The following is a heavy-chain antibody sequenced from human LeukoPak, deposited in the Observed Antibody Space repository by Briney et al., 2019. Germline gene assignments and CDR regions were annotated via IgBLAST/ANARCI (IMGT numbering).Heavy chain of an antibody. CDR2: IIPIFGTA. CDR3: ARDFYGSGREFDP. Sequence: SVKVSCKASGGTFSSYAISWVRQAPGQGLEWMGGIIPIFGTANYAQKFQGRVTITADESTSTAYMELSSLRSEDTAVYYCARDFYGSGREFDPWGQGTLVTVSS. J-gene: IGHJ5*02. V-gene: IGHV1-69*13. CDR1: GGTFSSYA. D-gene: IGHD3-10*01.